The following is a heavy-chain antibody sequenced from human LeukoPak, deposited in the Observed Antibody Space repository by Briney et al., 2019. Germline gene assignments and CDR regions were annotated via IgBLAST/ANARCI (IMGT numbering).Heavy chain of an antibody. Sequence: ASVKVSCKASGYIFTTYNMRWVRQAPGQGLEWMGIINPSGGSTSYAQRFQGRLTVSRDTSTSTVYMELSSLTSEDTAAYYCARGASGGTGDWFDFWGQGTLVTVSS. CDR3: ARGASGGTGDWFDF. J-gene: IGHJ5*01. D-gene: IGHD3-10*01. V-gene: IGHV1-46*01. CDR2: INPSGGST. CDR1: GYIFTTYN.